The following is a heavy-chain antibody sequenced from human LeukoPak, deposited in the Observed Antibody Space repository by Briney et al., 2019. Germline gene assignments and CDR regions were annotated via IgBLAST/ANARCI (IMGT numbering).Heavy chain of an antibody. CDR3: ARGPGDLGDY. D-gene: IGHD7-27*01. CDR2: VNPSGGST. CDR1: GYTFTTYF. V-gene: IGHV1-46*01. J-gene: IGHJ4*02. Sequence: ASVKVSCTPSGYTFTTYFMHWVRRAPGQRLEWMGLVNPSGGSTNYAQKFQGRVTMSRDMSTSTVFMELDSLRSEDTAVYYCARGPGDLGDYWGQGTLVTVSS.